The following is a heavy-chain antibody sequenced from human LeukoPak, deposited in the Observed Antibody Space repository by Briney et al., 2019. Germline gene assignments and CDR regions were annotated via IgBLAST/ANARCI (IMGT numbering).Heavy chain of an antibody. CDR2: ISSSGSTI. D-gene: IGHD1-14*01. V-gene: IGHV3-48*03. CDR3: ARTTGWAYFDY. Sequence: GGSLRLSCAASGFTFSSYEMNWVRQAPGKGLEWVSYISSSGSTIYYADSVKGRFTISRDNAQNSLYLQINNLRAEDTAVYYCARTTGWAYFDYWGQGTLVTVSS. CDR1: GFTFSSYE. J-gene: IGHJ4*02.